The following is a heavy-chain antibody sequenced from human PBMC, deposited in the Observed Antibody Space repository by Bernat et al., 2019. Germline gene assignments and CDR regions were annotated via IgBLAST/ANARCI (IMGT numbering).Heavy chain of an antibody. CDR3: ARGGDGDCSWYFDL. D-gene: IGHD2-21*02. CDR2: INHSGST. CDR1: GVSFSPHY. J-gene: IGHJ2*01. V-gene: IGHV4-34*01. Sequence: QVQLLQWGAGLLKPSETLSLTCTVYGVSFSPHYWNWIRQPPGKGLEWIGKINHSGSTNYNPSLKSRVTISIDASKRQFSLNLNSVAAADTAVYYCARGGDGDCSWYFDLWGRGTLVTVSS.